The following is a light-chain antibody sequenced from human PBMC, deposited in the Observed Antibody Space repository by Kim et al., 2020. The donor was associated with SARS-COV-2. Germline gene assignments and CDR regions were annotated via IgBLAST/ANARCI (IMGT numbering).Light chain of an antibody. Sequence: QSVTISCNGTSSDVGGYNYVSWYQQHPGKAPKLMIYDVSKRPSGVPDRFSGSKSGNTASLTISGLQAEDEADYYCCSYAGSYTHVVFGGGTQLTVL. CDR2: DVS. CDR3: CSYAGSYTHVV. J-gene: IGLJ2*01. V-gene: IGLV2-11*01. CDR1: SSDVGGYNY.